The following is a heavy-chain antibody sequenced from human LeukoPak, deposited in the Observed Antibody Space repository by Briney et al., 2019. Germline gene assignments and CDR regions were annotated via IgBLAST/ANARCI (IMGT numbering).Heavy chain of an antibody. CDR1: GYTLTELS. D-gene: IGHD2-8*01. CDR3: ATSPPQDMILGAFDI. Sequence: GASVKVSCKVSGYTLTELSMHWVRQAPGKGLEWMGGFDPEDGETIYAQKFQGRVTVTEDTSTDTAYMELSSLRSEDTAVYYCATSPPQDMILGAFDIWGQGTMVTVSP. CDR2: FDPEDGET. V-gene: IGHV1-24*01. J-gene: IGHJ3*02.